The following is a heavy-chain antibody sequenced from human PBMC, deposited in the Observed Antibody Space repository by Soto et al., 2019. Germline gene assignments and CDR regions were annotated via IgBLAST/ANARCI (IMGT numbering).Heavy chain of an antibody. Sequence: ASVTVSCKASGYTFTSYYMHWVRQAPGQGLEWMGIINPSGGSTSYAQKFQGRVTMTRDTSTSTVYMELSSLRSEDTAVYYCARGYSGYQIWPHRDYYYGMDVWGKGTTVTVS. CDR3: ARGYSGYQIWPHRDYYYGMDV. V-gene: IGHV1-46*01. D-gene: IGHD5-12*01. CDR2: INPSGGST. J-gene: IGHJ6*04. CDR1: GYTFTSYY.